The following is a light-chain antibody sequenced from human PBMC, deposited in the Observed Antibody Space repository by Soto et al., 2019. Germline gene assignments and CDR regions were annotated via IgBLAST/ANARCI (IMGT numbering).Light chain of an antibody. V-gene: IGLV1-40*01. CDR3: QLYHTNQSGGSV. CDR2: GNN. CDR1: SSNIGAGFD. J-gene: IGLJ1*01. Sequence: QSALTQSPSVSGAPGQSVSISCTGTSSNIGAGFDVHWYQQVPATAPKLLIYGNNNRPSGVPDRFSGSKSGTSASLAITGLQAEDEADYSCQLYHTNQSGGSVFGPGTKLTVL.